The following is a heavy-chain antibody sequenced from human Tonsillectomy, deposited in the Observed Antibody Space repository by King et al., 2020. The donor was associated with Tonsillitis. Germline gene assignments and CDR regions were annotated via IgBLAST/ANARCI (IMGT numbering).Heavy chain of an antibody. Sequence: VQLVESGGGLVKPGGSLRLSCATSRFSFRDAWMSWVRQAPGKGLEWVGRIKTIADGGTTDYGATVQGRFSISRDDSKKTLYLQMNSLRPDDTAIYYCTAQLANWGQGALVTVSS. CDR1: RFSFRDAW. J-gene: IGHJ4*02. CDR2: IKTIADGGTT. CDR3: TAQLAN. D-gene: IGHD1-1*01. V-gene: IGHV3-15*01.